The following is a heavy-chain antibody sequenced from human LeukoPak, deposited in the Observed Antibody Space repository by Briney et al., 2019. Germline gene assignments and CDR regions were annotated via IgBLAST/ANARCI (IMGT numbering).Heavy chain of an antibody. V-gene: IGHV3-48*01. CDR3: ARGFQFDSSFDS. CDR2: ISDTGLTK. Sequence: QPGGSLRHSRVASGFTPWKYIMNDVRPARGTGLEGISYISDTGLTKHYADSVKGRFTIYRDDANNSLYLQMNSLRAGDTAVYYCARGFQFDSSFDSWGQGTLVTVSP. CDR1: GFTPWKYI. D-gene: IGHD3-22*01. J-gene: IGHJ5*01.